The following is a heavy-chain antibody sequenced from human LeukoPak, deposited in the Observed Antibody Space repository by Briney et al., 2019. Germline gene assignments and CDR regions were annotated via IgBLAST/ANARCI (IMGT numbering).Heavy chain of an antibody. CDR1: GYSFTGYY. J-gene: IGHJ4*02. CDR2: INPNSGAT. D-gene: IGHD3-22*01. CDR3: ARDQNYYDATSYYGIDY. V-gene: IGHV1-2*02. Sequence: ASVKVSCKASGYSFTGYYIHWVRQAPGQGVEWMGWINPNSGATNYAQRFQDRVTMTRDTSINTAYMELNRLRSDDTAMYYCARDQNYYDATSYYGIDYWGQGTLVTVSS.